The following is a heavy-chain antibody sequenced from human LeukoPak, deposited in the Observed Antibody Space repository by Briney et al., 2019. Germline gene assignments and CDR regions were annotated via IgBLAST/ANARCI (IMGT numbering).Heavy chain of an antibody. D-gene: IGHD6-13*01. CDR3: ARDRAYSSSWYGADY. J-gene: IGHJ4*02. Sequence: SETLSLTCTVSGGSITTYYWSWIRQPPGKGLEWIGYIYYSGSTNYNPSLKSRVTISVDTSKNQFSLKLSSVTAADTAVYYCARDRAYSSSWYGADYWGQGTLVTVSS. CDR1: GGSITTYY. V-gene: IGHV4-59*01. CDR2: IYYSGST.